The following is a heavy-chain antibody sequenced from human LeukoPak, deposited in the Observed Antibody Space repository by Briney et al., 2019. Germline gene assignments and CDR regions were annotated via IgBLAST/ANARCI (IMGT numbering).Heavy chain of an antibody. CDR1: GYTFTSYD. J-gene: IGHJ4*02. CDR2: ITAYNDNT. V-gene: IGHV1-18*04. CDR3: ARALLWLGAPRYIDY. D-gene: IGHD3-10*01. Sequence: ASVKVSCKASGYTFTSYDISWVRQAPGQGLEWMGWITAYNDNTNYAQKLQGRVTMTTDTSTSTAYMELSSLRSDDTAVYYCARALLWLGAPRYIDYWGQGTLVTASS.